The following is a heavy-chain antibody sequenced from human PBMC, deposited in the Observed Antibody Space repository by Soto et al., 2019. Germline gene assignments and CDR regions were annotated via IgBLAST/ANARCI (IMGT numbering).Heavy chain of an antibody. CDR3: AKGRGGSGSLTPRVDF. CDR2: ISGGGDTT. CDR1: GFTFNNYA. J-gene: IGHJ4*02. V-gene: IGHV3-23*01. D-gene: IGHD3-10*01. Sequence: EVQLLESGGGLVQPGGSLRLSCAASGFTFNNYAMTWVRQAPGKGLEWVSAISGGGDTTSYADSVKGRFTVXXXXXXXXXXXXXXXXXXXDTALYYCAKGRGGSGSLTPRVDFWGQGTLVTVSS.